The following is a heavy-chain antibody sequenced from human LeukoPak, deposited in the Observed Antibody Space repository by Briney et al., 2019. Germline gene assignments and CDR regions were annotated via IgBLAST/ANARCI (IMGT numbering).Heavy chain of an antibody. CDR2: ISASAGST. CDR3: AKTAKTGYCGGDCYCDY. CDR1: GFTFSSYS. D-gene: IGHD2-21*02. J-gene: IGHJ4*02. V-gene: IGHV3-23*01. Sequence: GGSLRLSCAASGFTFSSYSMNWARQAPGKGLEWVSGISASAGSTYYADSVKGRFTISRDNSKNMLYLQMDSLRGEDTAVYYCAKTAKTGYCGGDCYCDYWGQGTLVTVSS.